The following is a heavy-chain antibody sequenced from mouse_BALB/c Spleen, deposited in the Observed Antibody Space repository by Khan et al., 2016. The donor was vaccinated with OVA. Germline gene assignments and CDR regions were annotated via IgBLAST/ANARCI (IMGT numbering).Heavy chain of an antibody. CDR1: GFSLNNYS. V-gene: IGHV2-2*02. CDR2: IWSAGST. D-gene: IGHD2-4*01. Sequence: QVQLKQSGPGLVQPSQSLSITCTVSGFSLNNYSIHWVRQSPGKGLEWLGVIWSAGSTDYNAAFISRLTINKDNSRSQVFFKMNSLQPNDTAIYYYARRGNDYGRGALFAYWGQGTRVTVSA. CDR3: ARRGNDYGRGALFAY. J-gene: IGHJ3*01.